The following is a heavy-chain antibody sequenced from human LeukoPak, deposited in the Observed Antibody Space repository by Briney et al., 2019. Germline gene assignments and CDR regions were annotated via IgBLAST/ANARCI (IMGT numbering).Heavy chain of an antibody. V-gene: IGHV1-2*04. CDR3: ARVGYYDYAFGY. Sequence: ASVKLSCKASGSTFTGYYMPWVRQAPGQGLEWMGWINAISVGTNYAQTFPGWVTMTKDTSNRTAYMELSKLRSDDTGVYYCARVGYYDYAFGYWGQGTLVTVSS. CDR2: INAISVGT. CDR1: GSTFTGYY. D-gene: IGHD3-16*01. J-gene: IGHJ4*02.